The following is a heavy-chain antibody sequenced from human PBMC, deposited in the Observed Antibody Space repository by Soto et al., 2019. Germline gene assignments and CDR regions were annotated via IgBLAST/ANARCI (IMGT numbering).Heavy chain of an antibody. CDR3: AKDAYTKYYYYGMDV. J-gene: IGHJ6*02. CDR2: ISDSGGST. D-gene: IGHD4-4*01. Sequence: LRLSCAASGFSFRIFAMNWVRQTPGKGLEWVSNISDSGGSTFYSDSVKGRFIISRDNSANTLYLEMNNLRVEDTAIYYCAKDAYTKYYYYGMDVWGQGTTVTVSS. CDR1: GFSFRIFA. V-gene: IGHV3-23*01.